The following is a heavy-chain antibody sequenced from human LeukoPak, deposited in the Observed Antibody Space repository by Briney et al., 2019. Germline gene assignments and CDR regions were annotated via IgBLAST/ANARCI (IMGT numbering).Heavy chain of an antibody. J-gene: IGHJ4*02. CDR1: GFTVSSNY. V-gene: IGHV3-66*01. CDR2: IYSGGNT. D-gene: IGHD3-3*01. CDR3: ARDSKGAYYDFWSGYYRGGYFDY. Sequence: PGGSLRLSCAASGFTVSSNYMSWVRQAPGKGLEWVSVIYSGGNTYYAGSVKGRFTISRDNSKNTLYLQMNSLRAEDTAVYYCARDSKGAYYDFWSGYYRGGYFDYWGQGTLVTVSS.